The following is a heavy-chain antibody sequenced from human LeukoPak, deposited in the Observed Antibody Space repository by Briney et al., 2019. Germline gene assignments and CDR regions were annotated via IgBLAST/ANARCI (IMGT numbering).Heavy chain of an antibody. CDR1: GGSINTFY. CDR2: VSYSGAT. V-gene: IGHV4-59*01. J-gene: IGHJ4*02. D-gene: IGHD3-22*01. Sequence: SETLSLTCTVSGGSINTFYWSWIRQPPGKGLEWIGDVSYSGATVYSPSLKSRVTILLDTSKKEFSLKLSSVTAADTAVYYCARSTWLLDKWGQGTLVTVSS. CDR3: ARSTWLLDK.